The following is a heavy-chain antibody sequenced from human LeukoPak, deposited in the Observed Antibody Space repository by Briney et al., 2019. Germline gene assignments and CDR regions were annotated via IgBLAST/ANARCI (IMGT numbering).Heavy chain of an antibody. J-gene: IGHJ4*02. V-gene: IGHV3-74*01. CDR1: GFTFSGYS. D-gene: IGHD3-22*01. Sequence: GGSLRLSCAASGFTFSGYSMHWVRQGSGKGLVWVSGIYGDGSVAAYADSVKGRFTISRGNAKNTVYLQMNSLRAEDTAVYYCGRGHYGPDYWGQGTLVTVSS. CDR2: IYGDGSVA. CDR3: GRGHYGPDY.